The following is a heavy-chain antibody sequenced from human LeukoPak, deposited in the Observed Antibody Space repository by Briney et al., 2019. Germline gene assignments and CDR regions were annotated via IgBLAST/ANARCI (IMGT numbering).Heavy chain of an antibody. V-gene: IGHV3-11*04. CDR2: ISTSGTTM. CDR3: AKLHGYNFDY. J-gene: IGHJ4*02. Sequence: GGSLRLSCAASGFTFSDYYMSWVRQAPGKGLEWVSYISTSGTTMYYADSVKGRFTISRDNAKNSLYLQMNSLRAEDTAVYYCAKLHGYNFDYWGQGTLVTVSS. D-gene: IGHD5-24*01. CDR1: GFTFSDYY.